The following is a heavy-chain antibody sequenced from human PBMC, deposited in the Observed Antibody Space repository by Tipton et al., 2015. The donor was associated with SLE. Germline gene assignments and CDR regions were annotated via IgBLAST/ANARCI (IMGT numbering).Heavy chain of an antibody. CDR3: TTDPGIVVVVAATGGDFDY. V-gene: IGHV3-30*04. D-gene: IGHD2-15*01. CDR2: ISYDGSNK. CDR1: GFTFSSYA. J-gene: IGHJ4*02. Sequence: SLRLSCAASGFTFSSYAMHWVRQAPGKGLEWVAVISYDGSNKYYADSVKGRFTISRDNSKNTLYLQMNSLKTEDTAVYYCTTDPGIVVVVAATGGDFDYWGQGTLVTVSS.